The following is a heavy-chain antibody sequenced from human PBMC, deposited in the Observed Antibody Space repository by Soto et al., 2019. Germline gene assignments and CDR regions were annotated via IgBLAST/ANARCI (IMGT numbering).Heavy chain of an antibody. V-gene: IGHV4-59*08. D-gene: IGHD4-4*01. CDR3: ARVYSTNVARYYYYYGMDV. CDR2: IYYTGTT. CDR1: GGSISPYY. J-gene: IGHJ6*02. Sequence: PSETLSLTCTVSGGSISPYYWSWIRQSPGKGLEWIGYIYYTGTTRYNPSLKSRVSILVDTSKYRCSLKLSSVPAADTAVYYCARVYSTNVARYYYYYGMDVWGQGTTVTVSS.